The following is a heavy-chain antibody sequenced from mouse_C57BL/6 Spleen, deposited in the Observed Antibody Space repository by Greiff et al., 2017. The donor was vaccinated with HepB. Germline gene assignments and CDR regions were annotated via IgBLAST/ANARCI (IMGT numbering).Heavy chain of an antibody. Sequence: EVQLVESGGGLVKPGGSLKLSCAASGFTFSSYAMSWVRQTPEKRLEWVATISDGGSYTYYPDNVKGRFTISRDNAKNNLYLQMSHLKSEDTAMYYCARQDYGSSQAWFAYWGQGTLVTVSA. CDR1: GFTFSSYA. CDR3: ARQDYGSSQAWFAY. V-gene: IGHV5-4*01. J-gene: IGHJ3*01. D-gene: IGHD1-1*01. CDR2: ISDGGSYT.